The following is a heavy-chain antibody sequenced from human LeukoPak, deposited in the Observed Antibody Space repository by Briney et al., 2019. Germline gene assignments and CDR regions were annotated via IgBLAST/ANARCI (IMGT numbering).Heavy chain of an antibody. CDR3: AKRGYSSGWPNAEYFQH. Sequence: AGSLRLSCAASGCTFSNNAMSWFRQAPGKGLEWVSAISGSGGSTYYADSVKGRFTISRDNSKNTLYLQMNSLRAEDTAVYYCAKRGYSSGWPNAEYFQHWGQGTLVTVSS. CDR1: GCTFSNNA. D-gene: IGHD6-19*01. J-gene: IGHJ1*01. V-gene: IGHV3-23*01. CDR2: ISGSGGST.